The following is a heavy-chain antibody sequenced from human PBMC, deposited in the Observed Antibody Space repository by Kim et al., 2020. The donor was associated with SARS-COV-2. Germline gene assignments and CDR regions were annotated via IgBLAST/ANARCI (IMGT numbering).Heavy chain of an antibody. V-gene: IGHV3-73*01. D-gene: IGHD1-26*01. CDR1: GFTFSDSA. Sequence: GGSLRLSCAASGFTFSDSAMHWVRQASGKGLEWVGRIRSKVNSYATVYAVSVEGRFTISRDDSKNTAYLQMDSLKTEDTAVYYCARGPPYSESYWDAFEIWGQGTMVTVSS. J-gene: IGHJ3*02. CDR2: IRSKVNSYAT. CDR3: ARGPPYSESYWDAFEI.